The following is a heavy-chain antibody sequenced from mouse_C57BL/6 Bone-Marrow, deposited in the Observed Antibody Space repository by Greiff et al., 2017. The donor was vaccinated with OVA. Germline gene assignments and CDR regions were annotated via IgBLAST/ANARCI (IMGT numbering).Heavy chain of an antibody. J-gene: IGHJ1*03. CDR2: ISSGSSTI. D-gene: IGHD1-1*01. CDR1: GFTFSDYG. V-gene: IGHV5-17*01. Sequence: EVMLVESGGGLVKPGGSLKLSCAASGFTFSDYGMHWVRQAPEKGLEWVAYISSGSSTIYYADTVKGRFTISRDNAKNTLFLQMTRLRSEDTAMYYCARTGGSSPDVWGTGTTVTVSS. CDR3: ARTGGSSPDV.